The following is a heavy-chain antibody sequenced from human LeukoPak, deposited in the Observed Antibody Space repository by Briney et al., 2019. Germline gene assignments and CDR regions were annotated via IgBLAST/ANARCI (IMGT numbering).Heavy chain of an antibody. J-gene: IGHJ5*02. Sequence: SETLSLTCSVSGVSISSSSYYWGWIRQPPGKGLEWIGNIYYSGSTYYNPSLKSRVTISVDTSKNQFSLKLSSVTAADTAVYYCARGASGVWFGNLNWLDPWGQGTLVTVSS. CDR1: GVSISSSSYY. D-gene: IGHD3-10*01. CDR3: ARGASGVWFGNLNWLDP. V-gene: IGHV4-39*01. CDR2: IYYSGST.